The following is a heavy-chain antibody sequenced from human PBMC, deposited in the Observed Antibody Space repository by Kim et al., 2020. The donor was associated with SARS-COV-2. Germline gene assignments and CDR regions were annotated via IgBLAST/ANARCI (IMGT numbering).Heavy chain of an antibody. V-gene: IGHV3-23*01. D-gene: IGHD3-3*01. Sequence: GGSLRLSCAASGFIFSSYAMSWVRQAPGKGLEWVSAISGSGGSTYYADSVKGRFTISRDNSKNTLYLQMNSLRAEDTAVYYCAKDPRGWSSLEVDYWGQGTLVTVSS. CDR3: AKDPRGWSSLEVDY. CDR2: ISGSGGST. CDR1: GFIFSSYA. J-gene: IGHJ4*02.